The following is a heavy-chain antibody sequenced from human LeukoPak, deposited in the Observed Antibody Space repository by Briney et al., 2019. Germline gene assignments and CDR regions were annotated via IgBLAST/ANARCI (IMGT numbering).Heavy chain of an antibody. CDR1: GFSVSNNY. Sequence: PGGSLRLSCAASGFSVSNNYMSWVRQAPGKGLEWVAIISSDGGTYYDGGTYHADSVKGRFTVSRDNSKNTLFLQMNSLRAEDTAVYYCARRPRYSSGHYYGLWGQGTLVTVSS. D-gene: IGHD3-22*01. J-gene: IGHJ4*02. V-gene: IGHV3-23*01. CDR3: ARRPRYSSGHYYGL. CDR2: ISSDGG.